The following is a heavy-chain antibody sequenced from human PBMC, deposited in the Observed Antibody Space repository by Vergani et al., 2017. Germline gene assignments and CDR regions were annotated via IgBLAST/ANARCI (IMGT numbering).Heavy chain of an antibody. CDR3: ARDHFGSGSYMAWFDP. Sequence: QVHLVQSGVEVKKPGASVKISCRASGYSFIDYYIHWLRQAPGEGVEGMGWINPKSGVTNYAQKFQGRVTMTRDTSIATVYMELTNLRSTDTATFYCARDHFGSGSYMAWFDPWGQGSTVIVSS. CDR1: GYSFIDYY. D-gene: IGHD1-26*01. CDR2: INPKSGVT. V-gene: IGHV1-2*02. J-gene: IGHJ5*02.